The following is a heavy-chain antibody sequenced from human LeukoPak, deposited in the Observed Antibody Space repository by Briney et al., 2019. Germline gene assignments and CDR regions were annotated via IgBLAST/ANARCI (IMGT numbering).Heavy chain of an antibody. CDR1: GFTFSDYY. CDR3: ARGLPATLLDY. D-gene: IGHD2-2*01. CDR2: ISSSDTTI. V-gene: IGHV3-11*01. J-gene: IGHJ4*02. Sequence: GGSLRLSCVASGFTFSDYYMSWIRQAPAKGLEWVSYISSSDTTIYYADSVKGRFTISRDNAKNSLYLQMNSLRVEDTAVYYCARGLPATLLDYWGQGTLVTVSS.